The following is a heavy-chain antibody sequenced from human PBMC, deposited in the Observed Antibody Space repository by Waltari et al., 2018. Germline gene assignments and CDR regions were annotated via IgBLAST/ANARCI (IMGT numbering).Heavy chain of an antibody. CDR3: ARDPAYGALDY. CDR1: GFTFSTSY. J-gene: IGHJ4*02. Sequence: EVQLVESGGGLVQPGGSLRLSCAASGFTFSTSYMTWIRQAPGKGMEWVAIINEDGSQKSYVDSVKGRFTISRDNAKNSLYLQMNSLRVEDTAVYYCARDPAYGALDYWGQGTQVTVSS. D-gene: IGHD3-10*01. V-gene: IGHV3-7*01. CDR2: INEDGSQK.